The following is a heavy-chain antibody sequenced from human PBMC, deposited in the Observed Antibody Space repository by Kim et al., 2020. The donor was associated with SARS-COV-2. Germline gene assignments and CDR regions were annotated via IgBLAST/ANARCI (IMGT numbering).Heavy chain of an antibody. CDR2: ISSSSSYI. D-gene: IGHD2-2*01. V-gene: IGHV3-21*01. CDR3: ARDIVVVPAAIYNQLWSYYGMDV. J-gene: IGHJ6*02. CDR1: GFTFSSYS. Sequence: GGSLRLSCAASGFTFSSYSMNWVRQAPGKGLEWVSSISSSSSYIYYADSVKGRFTISRDNAKNSLYLQMNSLRAEDTAVYYCARDIVVVPAAIYNQLWSYYGMDVWGQGTTVTVSS.